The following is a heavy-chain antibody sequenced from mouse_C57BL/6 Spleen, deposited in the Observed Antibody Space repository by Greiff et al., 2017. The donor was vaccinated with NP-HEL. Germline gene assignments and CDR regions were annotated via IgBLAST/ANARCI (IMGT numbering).Heavy chain of an antibody. CDR1: GYTFTDYE. Sequence: LQESGAELVRPGASVTLSCKASGYTFTDYEMHWVKQTPVHGLEWIGAIDPETGGTAYNQKFKGKAILTADKSSSTAYMELRSLTSEDSAVYYCTMPPSTVPDYWGQGTTLTVSS. J-gene: IGHJ2*01. CDR3: TMPPSTVPDY. CDR2: IDPETGGT. D-gene: IGHD1-1*01. V-gene: IGHV1-15*01.